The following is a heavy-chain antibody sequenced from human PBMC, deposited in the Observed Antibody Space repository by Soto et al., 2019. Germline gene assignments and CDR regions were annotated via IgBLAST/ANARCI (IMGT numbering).Heavy chain of an antibody. CDR3: ARDVGSSGSSRWFDT. D-gene: IGHD3-10*01. J-gene: IGHJ5*02. CDR2: ISGRGSSK. V-gene: IGHV3-23*01. CDR1: GFTFSSYA. Sequence: GGSLRLSCAASGFTFSSYAMSWVRQAPGKGLEWVALISGRGSSKYYTDSMKGRFSISRDQSKSTLYLQVNSLRAEDTATYYCARDVGSSGSSRWFDTWGQGTLVTVSS.